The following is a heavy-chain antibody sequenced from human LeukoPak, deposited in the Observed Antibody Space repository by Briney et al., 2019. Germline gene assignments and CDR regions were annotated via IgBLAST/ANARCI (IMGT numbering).Heavy chain of an antibody. CDR1: GFTFSSYS. D-gene: IGHD3-10*01. CDR2: TSSSSNTI. V-gene: IGHV3-48*01. CDR3: ARDQYYYGSGSYYNVVY. J-gene: IGHJ4*02. Sequence: GGSLRLSCAASGFTFSSYSMNWVRQAPGKGLEWVSYTSSSSNTIYDADSVKGRFTISRDNAKNSLYLQMNSLRAEDTAVYYCARDQYYYGSGSYYNVVYWGQGTLVTVSS.